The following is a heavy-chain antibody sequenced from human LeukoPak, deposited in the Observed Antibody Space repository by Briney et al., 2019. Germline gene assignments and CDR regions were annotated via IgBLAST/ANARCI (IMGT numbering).Heavy chain of an antibody. Sequence: SETLSLTCTVSGGSISSGCYYWSRIRQPAGKGLEWIGRIYTSGSTNYNPSLKSRVTISVDTSKNQFSLKLSSVTAADTAVYYCARDRLDYDFWSGYYYYGMDVWGQGTTVTVSS. CDR2: IYTSGST. D-gene: IGHD3-3*01. V-gene: IGHV4-61*02. CDR3: ARDRLDYDFWSGYYYYGMDV. J-gene: IGHJ6*02. CDR1: GGSISSGCYY.